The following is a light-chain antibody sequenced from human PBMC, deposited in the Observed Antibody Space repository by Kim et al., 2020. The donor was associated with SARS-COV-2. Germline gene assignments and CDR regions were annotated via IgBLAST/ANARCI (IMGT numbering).Light chain of an antibody. CDR3: AAWDDSLNGPI. Sequence: GRRVTISCSGSNSNIGSNTISWYQQLPGAAPKLLMYSDNQRPSGVPDRFSGSKSGTSASLAINGLQSEDEAYYYCAAWDDSLNGPIFGGGTQLTVL. V-gene: IGLV1-44*01. CDR2: SDN. J-gene: IGLJ2*01. CDR1: NSNIGSNT.